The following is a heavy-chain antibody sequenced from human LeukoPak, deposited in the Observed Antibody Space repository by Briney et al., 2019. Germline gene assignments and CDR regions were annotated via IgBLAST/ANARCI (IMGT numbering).Heavy chain of an antibody. CDR1: GGTFSSYA. CDR2: IIPIFGTA. CDR3: AGFMGLYVWGSYRSHDAFDI. D-gene: IGHD3-16*02. V-gene: IGHV1-69*05. J-gene: IGHJ3*02. Sequence: ASVKVSCKASGGTFSSYAISWVRQAPGQGLEWMGRIIPIFGTANYAQKFQGRVTITTDESTNTAYMELSSLRSEDTAVYYCAGFMGLYVWGSYRSHDAFDIWGQGTMVTVSS.